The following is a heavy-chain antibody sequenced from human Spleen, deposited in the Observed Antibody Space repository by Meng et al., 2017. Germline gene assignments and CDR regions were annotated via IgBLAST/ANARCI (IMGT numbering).Heavy chain of an antibody. CDR3: TRLALAGTRPFDF. D-gene: IGHD6-19*01. CDR1: RYIITNYA. Sequence: VHAGTVVKKPGASVKVSWKASRYIITNYAMQVVRQAGEQVHEWVGCSHDSSDNTKYSQKYQGRVTITRDTSASTDYMELSSLRSEDTAEYYGTRLALAGTRPFDFWGQGTLVTVSS. J-gene: IGHJ4*02. V-gene: IGHV1-3*01. CDR2: SHDSSDNT.